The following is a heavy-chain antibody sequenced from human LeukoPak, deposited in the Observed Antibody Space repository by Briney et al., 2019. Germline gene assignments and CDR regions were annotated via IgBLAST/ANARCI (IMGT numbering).Heavy chain of an antibody. CDR3: AREIVVVVAATGWFDP. V-gene: IGHV4-31*03. D-gene: IGHD2-15*01. Sequence: SETLSLTCTVSGGSISSGGYYWSWIRQHPGKGLEWIGYIYYSGSTYYNPSLKSRVTISVDTSKNQFSLKLSSVTAADTAVYYCAREIVVVVAATGWFDPWGQGTLFTVSS. CDR2: IYYSGST. CDR1: GGSISSGGYY. J-gene: IGHJ5*02.